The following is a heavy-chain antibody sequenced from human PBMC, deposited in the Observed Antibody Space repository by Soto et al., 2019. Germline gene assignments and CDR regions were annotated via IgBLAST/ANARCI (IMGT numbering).Heavy chain of an antibody. CDR2: IYYSGST. J-gene: IGHJ4*02. D-gene: IGHD2-2*01. Sequence: SETLSLTCTVSGGSISSYYWSWIRQPPGKGLEWIGYIYYSGSTNYNPSLKSRVTISVDTSKNQFSLKLSSVTAADTAVYYCARWVVPAAMPGYYFDYWGQGTLVTVSS. CDR3: ARWVVPAAMPGYYFDY. CDR1: GGSISSYY. V-gene: IGHV4-59*08.